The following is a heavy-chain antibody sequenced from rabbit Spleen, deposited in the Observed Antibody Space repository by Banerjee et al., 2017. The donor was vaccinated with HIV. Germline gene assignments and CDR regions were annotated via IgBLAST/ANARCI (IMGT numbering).Heavy chain of an antibody. V-gene: IGHV1S45*01. CDR1: GFDFSSNA. CDR2: IDIGSSGST. CDR3: ARVTAGGHWYFRL. Sequence: QQQLVESGGGLVKPGASLTLTCTASGFDFSSNAMCWVRQAPGKGLEWIACIDIGSSGSTYYATWAKGRFTISKTSSTTVTLQMTSLTAADTATYFCARVTAGGHWYFRLWGPGTLVTVS. D-gene: IGHD4-2*01. J-gene: IGHJ2*01.